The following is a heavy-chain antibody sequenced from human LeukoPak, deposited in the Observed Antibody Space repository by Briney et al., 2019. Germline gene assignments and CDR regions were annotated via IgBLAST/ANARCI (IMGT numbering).Heavy chain of an antibody. CDR2: IYYSGST. CDR1: GGSVSSGSYY. D-gene: IGHD2-2*01. V-gene: IGHV4-61*01. Sequence: SETLSLTCTVSGGSVSSGSYYWSWIRQPPGKGLEWIGYIYYSGSTNYNPSLKSRVTISVDTSKNQFSLKLSSVTAADTAVYYCARSLRYCSSTSCYSFDPWGQGTLVTVSS. J-gene: IGHJ5*02. CDR3: ARSLRYCSSTSCYSFDP.